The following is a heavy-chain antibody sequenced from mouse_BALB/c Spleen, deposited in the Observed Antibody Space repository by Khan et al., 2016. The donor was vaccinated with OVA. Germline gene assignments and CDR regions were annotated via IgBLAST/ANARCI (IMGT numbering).Heavy chain of an antibody. CDR3: VREGAYHRSDGWFAY. J-gene: IGHJ3*01. CDR2: INPSNDYT. Sequence: QVQLQQSGAELARPGASVKMSCKASGYTFTSYTINWVKQRPGQGLEWIGYINPSNDYTNYNQNFKDKATLIVDKSSSTAYMQLSSLTSEDSSVYYGVREGAYHRSDGWFAYWGQGTLGTVS. D-gene: IGHD2-14*01. CDR1: GYTFTSYT. V-gene: IGHV1-4*01.